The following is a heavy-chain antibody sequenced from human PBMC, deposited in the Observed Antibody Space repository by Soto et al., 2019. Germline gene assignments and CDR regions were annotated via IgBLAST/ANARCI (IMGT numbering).Heavy chain of an antibody. D-gene: IGHD1-1*01. J-gene: IGHJ6*02. CDR2: INHSGDT. CDR1: GGSLSGYY. V-gene: IGHV4-34*01. Sequence: QVQLQQWGAGLLQPSETLSLTCAVSGGSLSGYYWSWIRQSPGKGLEWIGEINHSGDTTYNPSLTSRVTISLDSSKQQFSLILSSVTAADAAIFYGATYVYRTSLYGIDVWGQGAEVTVSS. CDR3: ATYVYRTSLYGIDV.